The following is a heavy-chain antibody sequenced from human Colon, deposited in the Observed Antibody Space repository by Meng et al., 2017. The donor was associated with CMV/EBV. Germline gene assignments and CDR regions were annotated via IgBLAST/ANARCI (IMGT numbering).Heavy chain of an antibody. CDR2: SYYTGST. CDR1: GESFSGYY. V-gene: IGHV4-34*01. D-gene: IGHD2-2*01. CDR3: ARATKSSCWEVLDH. Sequence: QVQLQQWGAGLLKPSETLSLTCAVYGESFSGYYWTWIRQPPGRGLEWIGESYYTGSTNYSPSLKSRVTISLDTSKNQFSLKLNSVTAADTAVYYCARATKSSCWEVLDHWGHGTLVTVSS. J-gene: IGHJ4*01.